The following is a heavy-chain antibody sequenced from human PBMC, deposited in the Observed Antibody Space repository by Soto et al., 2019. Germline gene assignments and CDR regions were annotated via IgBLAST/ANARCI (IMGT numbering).Heavy chain of an antibody. V-gene: IGHV1-69*13. Sequence: SVKVSCKASGGTFSSYAISWVRQAPGQGLEWMGGIIPIFGTANYAQKFQGRVTITADESTSTAYMELSSLRSEDTAVYYCARAEYGDYVAAHLDYWGQGTLVTVSS. CDR3: ARAEYGDYVAAHLDY. CDR1: GGTFSSYA. CDR2: IIPIFGTA. D-gene: IGHD4-17*01. J-gene: IGHJ4*02.